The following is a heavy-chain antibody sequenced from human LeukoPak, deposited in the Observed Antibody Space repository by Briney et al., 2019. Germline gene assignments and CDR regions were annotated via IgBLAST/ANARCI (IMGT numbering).Heavy chain of an antibody. Sequence: PSVKVSCKASGGTFSSYAISWVRRAPGQGLEWMRGIIPIFGTANYAQKFQGRVTITADKSTSTAYMELSSLSSEDTDVYYCARASGSRAYYGMDVWGKGNTVTVSS. CDR3: ARASGSRAYYGMDV. J-gene: IGHJ6*04. D-gene: IGHD3-10*01. CDR1: GGTFSSYA. CDR2: IIPIFGTA. V-gene: IGHV1-69*06.